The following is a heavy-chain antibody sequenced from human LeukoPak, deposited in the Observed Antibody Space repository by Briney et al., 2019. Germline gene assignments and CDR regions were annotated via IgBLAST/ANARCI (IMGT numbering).Heavy chain of an antibody. Sequence: GGPLRLSCAALGFTFSSFALSWVGQAQGKGRGWVGGIKSKTNGGTPDYAAPVKGRFTISRDDSKSTLYLQMNSLETEDTATYYCATEGGSGWYGHFDHWGQGTLVTVSS. D-gene: IGHD6-19*01. V-gene: IGHV3-15*01. CDR1: GFTFSSFA. CDR3: ATEGGSGWYGHFDH. J-gene: IGHJ4*02. CDR2: IKSKTNGGTP.